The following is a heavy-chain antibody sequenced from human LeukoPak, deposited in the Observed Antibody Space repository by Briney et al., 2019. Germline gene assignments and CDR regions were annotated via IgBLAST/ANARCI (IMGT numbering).Heavy chain of an antibody. CDR2: INPSGGST. Sequence: ASVKVSCKAAGYTFTSYSMHWVRQAPGQRLEWMEIINPSGGSTSYAQKFEGRVTMTRDMSTSTVYMELSSLRSEDTGVYDCALPVGAQDGFDIWGQGTMVTVSS. CDR1: GYTFTSYS. J-gene: IGHJ3*02. V-gene: IGHV1-46*01. CDR3: ALPVGAQDGFDI. D-gene: IGHD1-26*01.